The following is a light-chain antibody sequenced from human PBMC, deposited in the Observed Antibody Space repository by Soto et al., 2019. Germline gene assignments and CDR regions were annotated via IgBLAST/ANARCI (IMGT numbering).Light chain of an antibody. J-gene: IGLJ1*01. CDR1: SSDVGSYDF. Sequence: QSVLTQPASVSGSPGQSITISCTGTSSDVGSYDFVSWYQQHPGKAPRLIIYEVTKRPSGVSNRFSGSKSGSTASLTFSGLQAEDEADYFCCSYAGVSTFVFGTGTKVTVL. CDR2: EVT. V-gene: IGLV2-23*02. CDR3: CSYAGVSTFV.